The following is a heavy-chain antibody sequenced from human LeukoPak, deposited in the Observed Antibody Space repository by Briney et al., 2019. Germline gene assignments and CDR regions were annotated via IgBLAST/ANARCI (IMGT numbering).Heavy chain of an antibody. Sequence: GGSLRLSCAASGFTFSSYAMSWVRQAPGKGLEWVSAISGSGGSTYYADSVKGRFTISRDNSKNTLYLQMNSLRAEDTAVYYCANDVLRFLEWLSDDAFDIWGQGTMVTVSS. CDR2: ISGSGGST. J-gene: IGHJ3*02. CDR3: ANDVLRFLEWLSDDAFDI. V-gene: IGHV3-23*01. D-gene: IGHD3-3*01. CDR1: GFTFSSYA.